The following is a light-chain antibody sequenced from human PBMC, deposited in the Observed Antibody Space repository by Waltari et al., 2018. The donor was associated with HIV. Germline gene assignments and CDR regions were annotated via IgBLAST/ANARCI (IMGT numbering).Light chain of an antibody. CDR3: SSYAGSGNLLL. V-gene: IGLV2-8*01. Sequence: QSALTQPPAASGSPGQSVTTSSTGPTTAIGPFNSVSWYQQHPDKAPRLLIYEVNKRPSGVPGRFSGSKSGNTASLTVSGLQAEDEADYYCSSYAGSGNLLLFGGGTKVTVL. J-gene: IGLJ6*01. CDR2: EVN. CDR1: TTAIGPFNS.